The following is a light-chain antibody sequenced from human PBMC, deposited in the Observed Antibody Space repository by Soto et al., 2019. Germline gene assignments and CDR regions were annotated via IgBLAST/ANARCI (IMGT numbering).Light chain of an antibody. CDR1: YSLIHSDGDTY. CDR2: EVS. V-gene: IGKV2-30*02. CDR3: MQRTHLPWT. Sequence: DVVMTQSPLSLPVTLGQPASISCRSSYSLIHSDGDTYLNWFQQRPGQSPRRLIYEVSNRDSGVPDRFSGSGSGTDFTVKISRVEAEDVGIYYCMQRTHLPWTFGQGTEVEIK. J-gene: IGKJ1*01.